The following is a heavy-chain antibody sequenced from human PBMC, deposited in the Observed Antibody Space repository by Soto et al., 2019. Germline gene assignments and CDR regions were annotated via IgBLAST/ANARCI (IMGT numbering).Heavy chain of an antibody. CDR3: ARDQGAAVAGYYYFDY. D-gene: IGHD6-19*01. CDR2: INAGNGNT. CDR1: GYAFTSYA. J-gene: IGHJ4*02. V-gene: IGHV1-3*01. Sequence: ASVKVSCKASGYAFTSYAMHRVRQAPGQRLEWMGWINAGNGNTKYSQKFQGRVTITRDTSASTAYMELSSLRSEDTAVYYCARDQGAAVAGYYYFDYWGQGTLVTVSS.